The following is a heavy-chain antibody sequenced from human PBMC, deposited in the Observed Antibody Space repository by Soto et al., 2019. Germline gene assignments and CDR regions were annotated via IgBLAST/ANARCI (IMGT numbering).Heavy chain of an antibody. V-gene: IGHV3-7*01. D-gene: IGHD3-3*02. CDR3: ARGPF. J-gene: IGHJ4*02. CDR1: GFTFSNQW. CDR2: INQDGSAK. Sequence: EVRMVASGGGVVQPGESLRLSCAASGFTFSNQWMSWVRQAPGKGLEWVANINQDGSAKSHVDSVEGRFTISRDNAKNSLYLQMNTLRFEDTAVYSCARGPFWGQGTLVTVSS.